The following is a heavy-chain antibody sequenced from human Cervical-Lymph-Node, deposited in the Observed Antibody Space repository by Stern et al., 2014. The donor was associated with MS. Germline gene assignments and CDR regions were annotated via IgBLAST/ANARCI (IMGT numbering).Heavy chain of an antibody. Sequence: VHLVESGAEVKKPGSSVKGSCKASGGTFSINTISWVRQDPGQGIEWMGGITPMFGNANYAKKFQGRVMATADESTSTAYMELSSLRSEDTAVYFCAVDQGGIAVYWGQGTRVTVSS. D-gene: IGHD6-19*01. CDR2: ITPMFGNA. CDR1: GGTFSINT. CDR3: AVDQGGIAVY. V-gene: IGHV1-69*01. J-gene: IGHJ4*02.